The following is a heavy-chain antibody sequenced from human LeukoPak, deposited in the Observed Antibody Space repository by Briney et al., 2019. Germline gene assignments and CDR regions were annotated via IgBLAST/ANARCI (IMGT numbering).Heavy chain of an antibody. D-gene: IGHD3-3*01. CDR1: GGSISSSSYY. J-gene: IGHJ3*02. Sequence: PSETLSLTCTVSGGSISSSSYYRGWIRQPPGKGLEWIGSIYYSGSTYYNPSLKSRVTISVDTSKNQFSLKLSSVTAADTAVYYCARETPFYDFWSGYYPDAFDIWGQGTMVTVSS. CDR3: ARETPFYDFWSGYYPDAFDI. CDR2: IYYSGST. V-gene: IGHV4-39*02.